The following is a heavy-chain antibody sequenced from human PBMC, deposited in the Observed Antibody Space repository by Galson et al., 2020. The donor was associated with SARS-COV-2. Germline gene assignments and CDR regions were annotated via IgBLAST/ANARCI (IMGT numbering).Heavy chain of an antibody. V-gene: IGHV1-2*02. CDR1: GNTFTGYY. Sequence: GESLKISCNASGNTFTGYYMHWVRQAPRQGLEWMGWINHNSGGTNYAQKFQGRVTMTRDTSISTAYMELSRLRSDDTAVYYCARGHDYVWGSYRFYWGQGTLVTVSS. CDR3: ARGHDYVWGSYRFY. CDR2: INHNSGGT. J-gene: IGHJ4*02. D-gene: IGHD3-16*02.